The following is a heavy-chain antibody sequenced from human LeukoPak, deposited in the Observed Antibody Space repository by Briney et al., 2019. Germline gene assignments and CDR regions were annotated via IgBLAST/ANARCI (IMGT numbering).Heavy chain of an antibody. CDR1: GFTFSSYA. CDR3: AKDRSPYYYDSSGSFDY. Sequence: GGSLRLSCSASGFTFSSYAMSWVRQAPGKGLEWVSGISWNSGSIGYADSVKGRFTISRDNAKNSLYLQMNSLRAEDTALYYCAKDRSPYYYDSSGSFDYWGQGTLVTVSS. D-gene: IGHD3-22*01. J-gene: IGHJ4*02. V-gene: IGHV3-9*01. CDR2: ISWNSGSI.